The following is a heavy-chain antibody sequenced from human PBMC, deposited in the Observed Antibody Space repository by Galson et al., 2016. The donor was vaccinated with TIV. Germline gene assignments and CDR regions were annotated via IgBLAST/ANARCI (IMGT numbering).Heavy chain of an antibody. D-gene: IGHD5-18*01. CDR2: FVPISGTA. CDR3: ARLPGRDGYTFP. Sequence: SVKASCKASGDTIRRYAISWVRQAPGQGLEWMGEFVPISGTANYAQSFQGRATITTDDSATTAYMELSSLTLEDTAVYYCARLPGRDGYTFPWGQGTLVTVSS. V-gene: IGHV1-69*05. J-gene: IGHJ4*02. CDR1: GDTIRRYA.